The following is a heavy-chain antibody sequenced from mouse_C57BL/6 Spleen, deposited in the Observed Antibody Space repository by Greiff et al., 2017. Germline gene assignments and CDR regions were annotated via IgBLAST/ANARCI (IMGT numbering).Heavy chain of an antibody. V-gene: IGHV1-26*01. CDR1: GYTFTDYY. CDR2: INPNNGGT. Sequence: EVQLQQSGPELVKPGASVKISCKASGYTFTDYYMNWVKQSHGKSLEWIGDINPNNGGTSYNQKFKGKATLTVDKSSSTAYMELRSLTSEDSAVYYCAKLYDYFYYFDYWGQGTTLTVSS. J-gene: IGHJ2*01. D-gene: IGHD2-4*01. CDR3: AKLYDYFYYFDY.